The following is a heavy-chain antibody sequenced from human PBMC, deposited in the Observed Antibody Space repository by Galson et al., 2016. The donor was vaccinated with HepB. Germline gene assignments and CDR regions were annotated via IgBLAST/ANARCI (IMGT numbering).Heavy chain of an antibody. D-gene: IGHD3-10*01. CDR3: ATLVGSYSHFEY. V-gene: IGHV3-53*01. CDR2: IYSTGTT. Sequence: SLRLSCAASGFTVSNNYMSWVRQAPGKGLEWVSLIYSTGTTLYADSVKGRFTISRDSSKNTLYLQMNSLRAEDTAVYYCATLVGSYSHFEYWGQGTLVTVSS. J-gene: IGHJ4*02. CDR1: GFTVSNNY.